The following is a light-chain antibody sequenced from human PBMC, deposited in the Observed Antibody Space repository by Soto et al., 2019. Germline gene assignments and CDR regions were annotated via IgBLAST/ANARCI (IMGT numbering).Light chain of an antibody. V-gene: IGKV1-39*01. CDR1: YNIRNS. Sequence: DIPMTHSPSSLAASVGGRVTVPFRANYNIRNSLNWYQQKPREAPKLLIYASSSLESGVPSRFSGSASGTDFTLTINSLQPEDFATYYCQQSYSTPLTFGQGTKVDIK. J-gene: IGKJ1*01. CDR2: ASS. CDR3: QQSYSTPLT.